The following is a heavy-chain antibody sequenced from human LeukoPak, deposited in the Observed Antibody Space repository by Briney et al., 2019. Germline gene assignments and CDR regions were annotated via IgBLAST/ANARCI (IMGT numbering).Heavy chain of an antibody. CDR3: ARADAVGASPY. V-gene: IGHV1-46*01. D-gene: IGHD1-26*01. CDR2: INPSGGST. CDR1: GYTFTSYY. J-gene: IGHJ4*02. Sequence: GASVKVSCKASGYTFTSYYLHWVRQAPGQGLEWMGIINPSGGSTSYAQKFQGRVTMTRDTSTSTVYMELSSLRSEDTAVYYCARADAVGASPYWGQGTLVTVSS.